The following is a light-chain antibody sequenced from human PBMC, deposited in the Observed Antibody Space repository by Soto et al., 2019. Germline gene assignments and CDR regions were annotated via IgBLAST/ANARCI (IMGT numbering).Light chain of an antibody. CDR2: AAS. J-gene: IGKJ1*01. CDR3: QHTYSVPQT. Sequence: ILGTHYPSFLSSSVGDRVSITCRAGQTISNYLNWYQQKPGKAPVLLIFAASSLQSGVPSRFSGSRSGRNFTLAISSMQPEDSAINYCQHTYSVPQTFGRGTKVDIK. CDR1: QTISNY. V-gene: IGKV1-39*01.